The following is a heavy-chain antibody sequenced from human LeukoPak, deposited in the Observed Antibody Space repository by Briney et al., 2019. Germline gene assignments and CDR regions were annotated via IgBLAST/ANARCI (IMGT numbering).Heavy chain of an antibody. J-gene: IGHJ5*02. CDR1: GGSISSYY. CDR3: ARDYYDSSGHLWWFDP. V-gene: IGHV4-4*07. CDR2: IYTSGST. Sequence: SETLSLTCTVSGGSISSYYCSWIRQPAGKGLEWIGRIYTSGSTNYNPSLKSRVTMSVDTSKNQFSLRLTSVTAADTAAYYCARDYYDSSGHLWWFDPWGQGTLVTVSS. D-gene: IGHD3-22*01.